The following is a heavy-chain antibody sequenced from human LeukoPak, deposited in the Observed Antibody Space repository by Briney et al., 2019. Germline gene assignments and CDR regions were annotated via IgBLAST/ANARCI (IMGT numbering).Heavy chain of an antibody. V-gene: IGHV4-39*01. J-gene: IGHJ4*02. D-gene: IGHD3-3*01. Sequence: SETLSLTCTVSGGSISSSSYYWGWVRQPPGKGLEWIGSIYYSGSTYYNPSLKSRVTISVDTSKDQFSLKLSSVTAADTAVYYCARSTKVLRFLEWLSSFDYWGQGTLVTASS. CDR2: IYYSGST. CDR3: ARSTKVLRFLEWLSSFDY. CDR1: GGSISSSSYY.